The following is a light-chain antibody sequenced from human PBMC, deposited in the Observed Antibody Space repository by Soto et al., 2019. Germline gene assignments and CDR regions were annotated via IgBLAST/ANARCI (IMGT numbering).Light chain of an antibody. Sequence: EIALTQSPATLSLSPGEIATLSFSASQTVSSYLAWYQQKPGQAPRLLIYDASNRATGIPDRFSGSGSGTDFTLTISSLEPEDFAVYYCQQYGSSGTFGQGTKVDNK. V-gene: IGKV3-20*01. CDR1: QTVSSY. J-gene: IGKJ1*01. CDR2: DAS. CDR3: QQYGSSGT.